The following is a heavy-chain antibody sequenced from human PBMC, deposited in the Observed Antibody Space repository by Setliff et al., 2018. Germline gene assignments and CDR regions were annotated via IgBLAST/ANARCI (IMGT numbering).Heavy chain of an antibody. CDR2: IIPILGIA. CDR3: ARGIEPLLPVPDY. D-gene: IGHD3-10*01. CDR1: GYTFTNYG. V-gene: IGHV1-69*10. Sequence: SVKVSCKASGYTFTNYGVTWVRQAPGQGLEWMGGIIPILGIANYAQKFQGRVTITADESTSTAYMELSSLRSEDTAVYYCARGIEPLLPVPDYWGQGTLVTVSS. J-gene: IGHJ4*02.